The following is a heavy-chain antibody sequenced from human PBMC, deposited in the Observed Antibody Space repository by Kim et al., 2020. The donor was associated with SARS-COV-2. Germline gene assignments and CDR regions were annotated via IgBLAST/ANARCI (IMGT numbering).Heavy chain of an antibody. J-gene: IGHJ4*02. V-gene: IGHV4-39*01. CDR2: RGRP. Sequence: RGRPHPNPSLTSRVTISVDTSKNQFSLQLSSVTAADTAVYYCARLFDYWGQGTLVTVSS. CDR3: ARLFDY.